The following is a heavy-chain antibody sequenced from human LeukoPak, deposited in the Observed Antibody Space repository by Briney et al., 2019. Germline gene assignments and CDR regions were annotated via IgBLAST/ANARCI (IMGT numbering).Heavy chain of an antibody. V-gene: IGHV4-39*02. J-gene: IGHJ4*02. D-gene: IGHD5-12*01. CDR1: GGSMSNSSYY. CDR2: IYYTGST. Sequence: PSETLSLTCTASGGSMSNSSYYWGWIRQPPGKGLEWIGSIYYTGSTYYNPSFKSRITISVDTSKNQFSLKVISVTAADTAVYYCARDMGYSGYRSNFDYWGQGTLVTVSS. CDR3: ARDMGYSGYRSNFDY.